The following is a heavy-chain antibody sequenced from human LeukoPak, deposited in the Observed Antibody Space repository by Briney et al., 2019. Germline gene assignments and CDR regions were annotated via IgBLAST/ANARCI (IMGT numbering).Heavy chain of an antibody. CDR1: GFTVSSNY. CDR2: IYSDGST. V-gene: IGHV3-66*01. D-gene: IGHD3-10*01. CDR3: ARVTFNYFGSGDAFDI. Sequence: GGSLRLSCAASGFTVSSNYMSWVRQAPGKGLEWVSIIYSDGSTYYADSVNGRFTISRDNSKNTLYLQMNSLRAEDTAVYYCARVTFNYFGSGDAFDIWGQGTMVTVSS. J-gene: IGHJ3*02.